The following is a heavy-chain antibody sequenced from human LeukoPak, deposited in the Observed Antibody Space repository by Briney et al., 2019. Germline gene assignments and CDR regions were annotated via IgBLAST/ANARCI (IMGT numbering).Heavy chain of an antibody. V-gene: IGHV3-48*03. Sequence: GGSLILSCAISGFTFSACELTWVRQAPGKGLEWVSYISRSGSTRYYADSVKGRFTISRDNAKNPLYLQMNSLRAEDTAVYYCARVATMVRVPLDALDIWGQGTMVSVSS. CDR1: GFTFSACE. J-gene: IGHJ3*02. CDR2: ISRSGSTR. CDR3: ARVATMVRVPLDALDI. D-gene: IGHD3-10*01.